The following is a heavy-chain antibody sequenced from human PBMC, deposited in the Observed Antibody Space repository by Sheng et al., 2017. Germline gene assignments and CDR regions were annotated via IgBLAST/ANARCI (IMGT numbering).Heavy chain of an antibody. CDR3: ARESSIASFSDS. V-gene: IGHV4-4*07. J-gene: IGHJ4*02. Sequence: QVQLQESGPGLVKPFGDPCPSPAVSLVTPSIITTGAGSGSPPGGTGVAWAYLSQWEYDPTTPPSKVRVTMSVDTSXNQVSLKLRSVTAADTALYYCARESSIASFSDSWGQGTLVTVSS. D-gene: IGHD3-3*02. CDR2: LSQWEY. CDR1: VTPSIITT.